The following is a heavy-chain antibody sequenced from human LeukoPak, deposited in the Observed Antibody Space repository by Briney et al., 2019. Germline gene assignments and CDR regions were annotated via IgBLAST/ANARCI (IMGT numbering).Heavy chain of an antibody. Sequence: SQTLSLTCTVSGGSISSGGYYWSWIRQPPGKGLEWIGYIYHSGSTYYNPSLKSRVTISVDRSKNQFSLKLSSVTAADTAVYYCASGRTENWFDPWGQGTLVTVSS. J-gene: IGHJ5*02. V-gene: IGHV4-30-2*01. CDR1: GGSISSGGYY. CDR2: IYHSGST. CDR3: ASGRTENWFDP.